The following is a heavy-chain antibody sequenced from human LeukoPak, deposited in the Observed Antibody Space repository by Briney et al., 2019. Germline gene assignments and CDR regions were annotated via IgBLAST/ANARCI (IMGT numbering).Heavy chain of an antibody. V-gene: IGHV3-23*01. CDR2: ISGSGGST. J-gene: IGHJ4*02. Sequence: GGSLRLSCAASGFTFSSYAMSWVRQAPGKGLEWVSAISGSGGSTYYADSVKGRFTISRDNAKNSLYLQMNSLRAEDTAVYYCASEGYDFWSGYYRGSAYWGQGTLVTVSS. D-gene: IGHD3-3*01. CDR3: ASEGYDFWSGYYRGSAY. CDR1: GFTFSSYA.